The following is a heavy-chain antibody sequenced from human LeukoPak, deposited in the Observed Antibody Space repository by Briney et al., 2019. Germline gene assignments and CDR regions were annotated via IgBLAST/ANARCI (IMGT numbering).Heavy chain of an antibody. Sequence: PGGSLRLSCVASGFTFSSYAMSWVRQAPGKGLEWIGEINHSGSTNYNPSLKSRVTISVDTSKNQFSLKLSSVTAAGTAVYYCARERTPGRGSRDAFDIWGQGTMVTVSS. CDR2: INHSGST. CDR1: GFTFSSYA. V-gene: IGHV4-34*01. D-gene: IGHD2-15*01. CDR3: ARERTPGRGSRDAFDI. J-gene: IGHJ3*02.